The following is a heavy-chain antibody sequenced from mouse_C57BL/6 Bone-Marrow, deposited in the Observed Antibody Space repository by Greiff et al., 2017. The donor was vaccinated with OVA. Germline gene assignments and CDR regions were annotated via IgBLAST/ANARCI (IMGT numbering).Heavy chain of an antibody. V-gene: IGHV1-26*01. CDR1: GYTFTDYY. CDR3: ARDPIWDY. D-gene: IGHD1-1*02. CDR2: INPNNGGT. Sequence: VQLQQSGPELVKPGASVKISCKASGYTFTDYYMNWVKQSHGKSLEWIGDINPNNGGTSYNQKFKGKATLTVDKSSSTAYMERRSLTSEDSAVYYCARDPIWDYWGQGTTLTVSS. J-gene: IGHJ2*01.